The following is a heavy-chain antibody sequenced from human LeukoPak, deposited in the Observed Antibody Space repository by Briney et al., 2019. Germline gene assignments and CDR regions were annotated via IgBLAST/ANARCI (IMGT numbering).Heavy chain of an antibody. Sequence: ASVKVSCKASGYTFTGYYMHWVRQAPGQGLERMGRINPNSGGTNYAQKFQGRVTMTRDTSISTAYMEPSRLRSDDTAVYYCARDPDDSSSSLYFQHWGQGTLVTVSS. CDR3: ARDPDDSSSSLYFQH. D-gene: IGHD6-6*01. CDR2: INPNSGGT. CDR1: GYTFTGYY. J-gene: IGHJ1*01. V-gene: IGHV1-2*06.